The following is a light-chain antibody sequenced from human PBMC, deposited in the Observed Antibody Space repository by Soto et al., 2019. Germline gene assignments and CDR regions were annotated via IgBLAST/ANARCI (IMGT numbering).Light chain of an antibody. CDR2: LEGSGSY. J-gene: IGLJ2*01. V-gene: IGLV4-60*03. Sequence: QAVLTQSSSSSACLGSSVKLTCTLSTGHISYIIASHQKQPGKAPRYLMKLEGSGSYNKGSGVPDRFAGSSSGAALYLTNFARRSEAEADYYCGRWDSNFVVFCGGTMVTVL. CDR1: TGHISYI. CDR3: GRWDSNFVV.